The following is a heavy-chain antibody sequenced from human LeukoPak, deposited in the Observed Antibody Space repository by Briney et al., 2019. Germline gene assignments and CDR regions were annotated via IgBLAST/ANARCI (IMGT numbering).Heavy chain of an antibody. CDR1: GGSISSYY. J-gene: IGHJ5*02. Sequence: SETLSLTSTVAGGSISSYYWSWIRQPPGKGLEWIGYIYYSGSTNYNHSHKSRVTISVDTSKNQFSLKLSSVTAADTAVYYCARVREMATIPWFDPWGQGTLVTVSS. CDR3: ARVREMATIPWFDP. V-gene: IGHV4-59*01. CDR2: IYYSGST. D-gene: IGHD5-24*01.